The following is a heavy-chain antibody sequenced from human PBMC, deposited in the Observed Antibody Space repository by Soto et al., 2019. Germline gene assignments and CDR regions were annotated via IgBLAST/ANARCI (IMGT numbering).Heavy chain of an antibody. J-gene: IGHJ6*02. V-gene: IGHV1-2*04. CDR1: GYTFTGYY. CDR3: AREFTDYVSYGMDV. D-gene: IGHD4-17*01. CDR2: INPNSGGA. Sequence: QVQLVQSGAEVKKPGASVKVSCKASGYTFTGYYMHWVRQAPGQGLEWMGWINPNSGGANYAQKFQGWVTMTRDTSISTAYMELSRLRSDDTAVYYCAREFTDYVSYGMDVWGQGTTVTVSS.